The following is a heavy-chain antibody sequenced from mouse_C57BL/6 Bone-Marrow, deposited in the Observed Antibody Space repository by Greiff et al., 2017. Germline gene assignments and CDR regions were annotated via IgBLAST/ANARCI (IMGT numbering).Heavy chain of an antibody. Sequence: EVQLQESGAELVRPGASVKFSCTASGFNIKDDYIHWVKQRPEQGLEWIGWIDPEIGDTEYASKFQGKVTITSDTSSNTAYLQLSSLTSEDTAVYYCSTFDGNYFDFWGQGTPLTVAS. J-gene: IGHJ2*01. CDR1: GFNIKDDY. V-gene: IGHV14-4*01. D-gene: IGHD2-3*01. CDR3: STFDGNYFDF. CDR2: IDPEIGDT.